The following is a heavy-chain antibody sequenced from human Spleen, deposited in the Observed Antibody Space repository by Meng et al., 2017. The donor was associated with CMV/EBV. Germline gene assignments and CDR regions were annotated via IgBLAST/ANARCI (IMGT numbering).Heavy chain of an antibody. D-gene: IGHD5-24*01. CDR1: GGSISSGSSY. CDR3: AREDVSPFSFDV. Sequence: SGGSISSGSSYWTWLRQHPGKGLEWIGYIYYNGNTYYTPSLRSRLHISVDTSKNQFNLKLTSVTAADTAVYYCAREDVSPFSFDVWGRGTLVTVSS. J-gene: IGHJ2*01. V-gene: IGHV4-31*02. CDR2: IYYNGNT.